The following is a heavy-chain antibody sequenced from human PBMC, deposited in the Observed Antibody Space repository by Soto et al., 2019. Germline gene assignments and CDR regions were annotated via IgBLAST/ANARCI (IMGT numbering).Heavy chain of an antibody. CDR2: INPSGGST. CDR1: GYTFTSYY. J-gene: IGHJ6*03. CDR3: ARDDTIVVVPGGGGFHYYMDV. D-gene: IGHD2-2*01. V-gene: IGHV1-46*01. Sequence: ASVKVSCKASGYTFTSYYMHWVRQAPGQGLEWMGIINPSGGSTSYAQKFQGRVTMTRETSTSTVYMELSSLRSEDTAVYDCARDDTIVVVPGGGGFHYYMDVWGKGTTVTVSS.